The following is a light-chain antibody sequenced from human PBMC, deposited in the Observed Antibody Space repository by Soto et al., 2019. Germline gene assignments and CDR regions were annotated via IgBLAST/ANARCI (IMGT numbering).Light chain of an antibody. CDR3: QQYNTYRT. J-gene: IGKJ1*01. CDR1: QSISRW. Sequence: DIQMTQSPSTLSASVGDRVTITCRASQSISRWSAWYQQKPGKAPKLLIYDASNLESGVPSRFSGSGSGTEFTLTISSLQPDDFATYYCQQYNTYRTFGQGTKVDI. CDR2: DAS. V-gene: IGKV1-5*01.